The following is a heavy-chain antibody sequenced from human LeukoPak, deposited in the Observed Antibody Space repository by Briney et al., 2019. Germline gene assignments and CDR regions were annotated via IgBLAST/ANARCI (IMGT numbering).Heavy chain of an antibody. CDR2: IYSSGST. V-gene: IGHV4-4*07. Sequence: SETLSLTCTVSGASISSYYWSWIRQPAGKGREWIGRIYSSGSTNYHPSLKSRVTMSVDTSKSQFSLKLSSVTAADTAVYYCARDGDSGWTDLDYWGQGTLATVSS. CDR3: ARDGDSGWTDLDY. D-gene: IGHD6-19*01. CDR1: GASISSYY. J-gene: IGHJ4*02.